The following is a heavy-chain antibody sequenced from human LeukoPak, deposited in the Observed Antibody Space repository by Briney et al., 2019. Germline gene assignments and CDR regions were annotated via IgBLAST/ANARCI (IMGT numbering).Heavy chain of an antibody. J-gene: IGHJ5*02. CDR2: IRYEKNER. CDR1: GFTFSYYG. D-gene: IGHD1-26*01. V-gene: IGHV3-30*02. Sequence: GGSLRLSCAASGFTFSYYGMHWVRQAPGKGLEWVAFIRYEKNERYYADSVKGRFTISRDNSKNTLYLQMNSLRAEDTAVYYCAKAPGPSGGSPRFDPWGQGTLVTVSS. CDR3: AKAPGPSGGSPRFDP.